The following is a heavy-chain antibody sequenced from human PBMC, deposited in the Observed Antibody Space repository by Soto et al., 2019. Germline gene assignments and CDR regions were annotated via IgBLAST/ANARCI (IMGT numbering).Heavy chain of an antibody. Sequence: GGSLRLSCAASGFTVSSNYMSWVRQAPGKGLEWVSVIYSGGSTYYADSVKGRFTISRDNSKNTLYLQMNSLRAEDTAVYYCARDGRGDNWNDFYYYYYMDVWGKGTTVTVSS. D-gene: IGHD1-20*01. CDR3: ARDGRGDNWNDFYYYYYMDV. CDR1: GFTVSSNY. V-gene: IGHV3-66*01. CDR2: IYSGGST. J-gene: IGHJ6*03.